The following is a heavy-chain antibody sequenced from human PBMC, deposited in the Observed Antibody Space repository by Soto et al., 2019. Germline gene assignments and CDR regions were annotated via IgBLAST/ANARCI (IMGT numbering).Heavy chain of an antibody. D-gene: IGHD7-27*01. Sequence: SETQCLTCAVAGGSISSGGYSWSWIRQPPGKGLEWIGYIYHSGSTYYNPSLKSRVTISVDRSKNQFSLKLSSVTAAGTAVYYCARVPGPWGQGTLVTVSS. V-gene: IGHV4-30-2*01. CDR3: ARVPGP. CDR1: GGSISSGGYS. J-gene: IGHJ5*02. CDR2: IYHSGST.